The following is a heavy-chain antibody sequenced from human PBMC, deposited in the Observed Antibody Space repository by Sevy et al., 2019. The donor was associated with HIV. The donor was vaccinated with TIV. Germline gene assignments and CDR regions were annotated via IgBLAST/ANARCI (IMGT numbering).Heavy chain of an antibody. CDR1: GFIFSRYG. Sequence: GGSLRLSCAASGFIFSRYGMHWVRQAPGKGPEWVAAIFNDGINKYFAGSVKGRFTISRDNSKNTLYLEMNSLRAEDTAVYYCARESGSDWYLDYWGQGTLVTVSS. CDR3: ARESGSDWYLDY. D-gene: IGHD2-21*02. J-gene: IGHJ4*02. V-gene: IGHV3-33*01. CDR2: IFNDGINK.